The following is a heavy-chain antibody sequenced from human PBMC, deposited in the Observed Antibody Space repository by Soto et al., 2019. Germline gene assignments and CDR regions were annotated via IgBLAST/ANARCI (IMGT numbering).Heavy chain of an antibody. V-gene: IGHV3-30-3*01. D-gene: IGHD5-18*01. CDR1: GFTSSSYA. CDR3: ARSPLNSPAAFDI. Sequence: GGSLRLSCAASGFTSSSYAMHWVRQAPGKGLEWVAVISYDGSNKYYADSVKGRFTISSDNSKSTLYLQMNSLRADDTAVYYCARSPLNSPAAFDIWGQGTMVTVSS. CDR2: ISYDGSNK. J-gene: IGHJ3*02.